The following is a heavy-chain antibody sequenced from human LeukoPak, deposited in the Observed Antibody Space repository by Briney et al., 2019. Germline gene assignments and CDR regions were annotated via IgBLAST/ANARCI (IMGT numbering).Heavy chain of an antibody. J-gene: IGHJ4*02. D-gene: IGHD1-26*01. CDR2: ISGSGYTT. V-gene: IGHV3-23*01. CDR3: AKSELLPIPHNFDY. Sequence: PGGSLRLSCAASGFTFSSYWMSWVRQAPGKGLEWVSAISGSGYTTDYADSVKGRFTMSRDNSKNTLYLQMNSLRAEDTALYYCAKSELLPIPHNFDYWGQGTLVTVSS. CDR1: GFTFSSYW.